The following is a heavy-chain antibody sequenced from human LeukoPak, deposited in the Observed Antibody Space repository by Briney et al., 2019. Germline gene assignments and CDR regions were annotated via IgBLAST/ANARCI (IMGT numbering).Heavy chain of an antibody. V-gene: IGHV3-21*01. Sequence: GGSLRLSCAASGFTFSSYSMNWVRQAPGKGLEWVSSISSSSSYIYYADSVKGRFTISRDNAKNPLYLQMNSLRAEDTAVYYCARDSGYYDSSGYLGSYAFDIWGQGTMVTVSS. CDR1: GFTFSSYS. CDR3: ARDSGYYDSSGYLGSYAFDI. D-gene: IGHD3-22*01. CDR2: ISSSSSYI. J-gene: IGHJ3*02.